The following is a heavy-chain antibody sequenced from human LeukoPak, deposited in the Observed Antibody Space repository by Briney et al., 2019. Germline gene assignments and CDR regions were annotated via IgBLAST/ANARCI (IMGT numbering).Heavy chain of an antibody. CDR1: GFTVSNNY. Sequence: GGSLRLSCAASGFTVSNNYMSWVRQAPGKGLEWVSVIYSGGSTYYADSVKGRFTISRDNSKNTLYLQMNSLRAEDTAVYYCARAAASGPFDIWGQGTMVTVSS. J-gene: IGHJ3*02. V-gene: IGHV3-66*01. CDR3: ARAAASGPFDI. D-gene: IGHD3-10*01. CDR2: IYSGGST.